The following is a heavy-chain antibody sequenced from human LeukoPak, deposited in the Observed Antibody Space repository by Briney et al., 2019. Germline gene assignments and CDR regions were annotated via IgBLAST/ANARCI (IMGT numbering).Heavy chain of an antibody. CDR3: ARPLDSSNNYFDY. D-gene: IGHD6-13*01. CDR1: GFTFSTNA. Sequence: GGSLRLSCLTSGFTFSTNAMSWVRQAPGKGLEWVSFISSSSNYMSYADSVKGRFTISRDNAKNSLYLQMNSLRAEDTAVYYCARPLDSSNNYFDYWGQGTLVTVSS. J-gene: IGHJ4*02. CDR2: ISSSSNYM. V-gene: IGHV3-21*01.